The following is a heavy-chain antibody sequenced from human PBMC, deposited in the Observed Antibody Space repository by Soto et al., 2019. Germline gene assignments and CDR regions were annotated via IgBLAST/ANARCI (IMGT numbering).Heavy chain of an antibody. CDR3: ARGPWIQLWLGYYYYYGMDV. CDR2: INPSGGST. CDR1: GYPFTSYY. Sequence: ASVKVPCKASGYPFTSYYMHWVRQAPGQGLEWMGIINPSGGSTSYAQKFQGRVTMTRDTSTSTVYMELSSLRSEDTAVYCCARGPWIQLWLGYYYYYGMDVWGQGTTVTVSS. D-gene: IGHD5-18*01. J-gene: IGHJ6*02. V-gene: IGHV1-46*01.